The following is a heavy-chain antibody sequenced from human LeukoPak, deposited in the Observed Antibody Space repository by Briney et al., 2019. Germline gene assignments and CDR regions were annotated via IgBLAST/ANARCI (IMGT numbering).Heavy chain of an antibody. CDR1: GFTFSSYG. Sequence: GGSLRLSCAASGFTFSSYGMHWVRQAPGKGLEWVAVISYDGSNKYYADSVKGRFTISRDNSKNTLYLQMNSLRAEDTAVYYCAKPDTGRLFDIWGQGTMVTVSS. V-gene: IGHV3-30*18. CDR2: ISYDGSNK. J-gene: IGHJ3*02. CDR3: AKPDTGRLFDI. D-gene: IGHD1-1*01.